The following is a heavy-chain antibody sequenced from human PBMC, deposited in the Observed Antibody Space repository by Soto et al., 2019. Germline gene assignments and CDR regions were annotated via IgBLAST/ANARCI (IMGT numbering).Heavy chain of an antibody. Sequence: QVQLQESGPGLVKTSETLSLTCTISGGTIGDYYWSWIRQPPGKELEWIAYIYYTGKTDQNPSLERRVSISLGTSGNKFSLNLSSVTAADTAVYYCVRKHHRAGSFDSWGPGILVTVST. CDR1: GGTIGDYY. CDR2: IYYTGKT. V-gene: IGHV4-59*01. CDR3: VRKHHRAGSFDS. J-gene: IGHJ4*02. D-gene: IGHD2-21*01.